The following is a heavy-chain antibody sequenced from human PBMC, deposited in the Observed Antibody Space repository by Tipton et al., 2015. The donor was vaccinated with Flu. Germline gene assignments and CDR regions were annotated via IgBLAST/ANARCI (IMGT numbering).Heavy chain of an antibody. CDR3: ARQAIPMYSDYRDYFYSAMDV. V-gene: IGHV5-51*01. J-gene: IGHJ6*02. D-gene: IGHD5-12*01. CDR2: IYPGHPAT. Sequence: MQLVQSGAEVKKPGESLKISCKGSGYIFSNYWIVWVRQMPGKGLEWMGGIYPGHPATRYGPSFQGQVTISADESINTAFLQWSPLKASDTAMYYCARQAIPMYSDYRDYFYSAMDVWGQGTTVTVSS. CDR1: GYIFSNYW.